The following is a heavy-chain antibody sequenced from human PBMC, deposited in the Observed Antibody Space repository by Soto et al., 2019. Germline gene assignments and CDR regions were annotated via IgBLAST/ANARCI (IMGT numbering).Heavy chain of an antibody. V-gene: IGHV4-39*01. J-gene: IGHJ4*02. CDR2: IYYAGTT. CDR1: GGSISSSNYY. Sequence: QLQLQESRPGLVKPSETLSLTCTVSGGSISSSNYYWGWIRQPPGKGLEWIGNIYYAGTTYYTPSLRSRVTISVDTSKNQFSLKLSSVTAADTAVYYCARPYSSSSSLDYWGQGILVTVSS. CDR3: ARPYSSSSSLDY. D-gene: IGHD6-13*01.